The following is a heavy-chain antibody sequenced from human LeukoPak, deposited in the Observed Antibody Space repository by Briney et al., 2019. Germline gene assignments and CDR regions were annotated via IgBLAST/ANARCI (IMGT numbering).Heavy chain of an antibody. Sequence: GGSLRLSCAASRFTFSNYGMHWVRQAPGKGLEWVAVISNDGSNKYYADSVKGRFTISRDNSKNTLYLQMDSLRAEDTAVYYCAKEGAASSGWYGDAFDIWGQGTMVTVSS. V-gene: IGHV3-30*18. CDR3: AKEGAASSGWYGDAFDI. CDR2: ISNDGSNK. J-gene: IGHJ3*02. CDR1: RFTFSNYG. D-gene: IGHD6-19*01.